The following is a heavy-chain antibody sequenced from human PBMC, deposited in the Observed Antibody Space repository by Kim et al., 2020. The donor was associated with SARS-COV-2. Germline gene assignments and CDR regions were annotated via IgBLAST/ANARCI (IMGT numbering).Heavy chain of an antibody. CDR1: GFTFDDYA. CDR2: ISWNSGSI. CDR3: AKDIRFGTWGSNGYMDV. D-gene: IGHD3-16*01. J-gene: IGHJ6*03. V-gene: IGHV3-9*01. Sequence: GGSLRLSCAASGFTFDDYAMHWVRQAPGKGLEWVSGISWNSGSIGYADSVKGRFTISRDNAKNSLYLQMNSLRAEDTALYYCAKDIRFGTWGSNGYMDVWGKGTTVTVSS.